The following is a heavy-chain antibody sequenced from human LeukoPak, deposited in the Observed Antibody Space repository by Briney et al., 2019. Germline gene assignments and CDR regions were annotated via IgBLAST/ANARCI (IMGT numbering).Heavy chain of an antibody. J-gene: IGHJ6*02. CDR1: GFTFNKSW. CDR3: AKDIHGLVAGKDYYGMDV. Sequence: GGSLRLSCAASGFTFNKSWMSWVRQAPGKGPEWVANIKEDGTQKYYVDSVRGRFTISRDNAENSLYLQMNSLRAEDTALYYCAKDIHGLVAGKDYYGMDVWGQGTTVTVSS. V-gene: IGHV3-7*03. CDR2: IKEDGTQK. D-gene: IGHD6-19*01.